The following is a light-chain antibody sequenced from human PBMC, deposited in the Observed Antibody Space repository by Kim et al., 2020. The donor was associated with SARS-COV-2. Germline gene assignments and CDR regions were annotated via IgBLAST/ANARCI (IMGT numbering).Light chain of an antibody. CDR3: QSFDNSLTGLV. Sequence: QSVLTQPPSVTGAPGQRVTLSCAGTPSNIGAGNGVHWYHHIPGTAPRLLISDSTNRPSGVPDRFSGSISGTSASLVITGLQVEDEADYYCQSFDNSLTGLVFGGGTQLTVL. CDR1: PSNIGAGNG. J-gene: IGLJ2*01. V-gene: IGLV1-40*01. CDR2: DST.